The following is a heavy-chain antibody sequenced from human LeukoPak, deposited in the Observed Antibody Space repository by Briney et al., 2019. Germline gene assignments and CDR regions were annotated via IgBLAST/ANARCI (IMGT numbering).Heavy chain of an antibody. J-gene: IGHJ4*02. Sequence: PSETLSLTCTVSGGSISSYYWSWIRQSPGKGLEWIGHIYYSGSTNYNPSLKSRVTISVDTSKNQISLKLSSVTAADTAVYYCARGVEMATILVGLWGQGTLVTVSS. CDR2: IYYSGST. V-gene: IGHV4-59*01. CDR3: ARGVEMATILVGL. D-gene: IGHD5-24*01. CDR1: GGSISSYY.